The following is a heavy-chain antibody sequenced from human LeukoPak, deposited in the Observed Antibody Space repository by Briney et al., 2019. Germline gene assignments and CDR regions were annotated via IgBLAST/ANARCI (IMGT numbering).Heavy chain of an antibody. J-gene: IGHJ4*02. V-gene: IGHV1-8*01. CDR3: ARTYYDFWSGYYRLLDY. CDR2: MNPNSGNT. CDR1: GYTFTSYD. D-gene: IGHD3-3*01. Sequence: EASVKVSCKASGYTFTSYDINWVRQATGQGLEWMGWMNPNSGNTGYAQKLQGRVTMTTDTSTSTAYMELRSLRSDDTAVYYCARTYYDFWSGYYRLLDYWGQGTLVTVSS.